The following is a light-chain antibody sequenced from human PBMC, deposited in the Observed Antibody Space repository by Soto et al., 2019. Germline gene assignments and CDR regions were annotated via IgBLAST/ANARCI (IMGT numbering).Light chain of an antibody. V-gene: IGKV1-39*01. CDR1: QSISTY. J-gene: IGKJ3*01. CDR3: QQSYTSPFT. CDR2: AAS. Sequence: DIQMTQSPSSLSASVGDRVIITCRASQSISTYLNWYQQKPGKAPKLLIYAASSLQSGVPSRFSGSGSRTDFTLTINSLQPEDFATYFCQQSYTSPFTFGPGTKVNIK.